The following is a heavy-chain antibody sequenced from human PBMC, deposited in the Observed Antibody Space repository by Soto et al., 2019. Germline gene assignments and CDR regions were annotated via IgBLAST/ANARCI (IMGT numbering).Heavy chain of an antibody. Sequence: SVKVSCKASGGTFSSYTISWVRQAPGQGLEWMGRIIPILGIANYAQKFQGRVTITADKSTSTAYMELSSLRSEDTAVYYCARGKLGYCSGGSCYGFYAYDYWGQGTLVTVS. J-gene: IGHJ4*02. CDR2: IIPILGIA. D-gene: IGHD2-15*01. CDR3: ARGKLGYCSGGSCYGFYAYDY. V-gene: IGHV1-69*02. CDR1: GGTFSSYT.